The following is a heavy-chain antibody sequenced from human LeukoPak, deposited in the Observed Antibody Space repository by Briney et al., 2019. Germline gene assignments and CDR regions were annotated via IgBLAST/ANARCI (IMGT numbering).Heavy chain of an antibody. CDR2: ISYTGNT. Sequence: SETLSLTCTISGGSISSTTYSWGWIRQSPGKGLEWIANISYTGNTYYNPSLKSRVTLSVDTSKNQFSLKLNSVPAADTATYYCARQFNNGFDIWGRGTMVTVSS. CDR1: GGSISSTTYS. CDR3: ARQFNNGFDI. J-gene: IGHJ3*02. D-gene: IGHD2/OR15-2a*01. V-gene: IGHV4-39*01.